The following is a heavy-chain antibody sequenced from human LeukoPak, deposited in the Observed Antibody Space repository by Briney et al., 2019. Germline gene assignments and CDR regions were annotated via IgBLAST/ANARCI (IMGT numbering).Heavy chain of an antibody. CDR3: ASFRSYCGSYYWRDIDY. J-gene: IGHJ4*02. CDR1: GGSNSSGGYY. V-gene: IGHV4-31*03. Sequence: SETLPLTCPVSGGSNSSGGYYWSWIRQHPGKGLEWIGYIYYSGSTYYNPSLKSRVTISVDTSKNQFSLKLSSATAADTAVYYCASFRSYCGSYYWRDIDYWGQGTLVTVSS. CDR2: IYYSGST. D-gene: IGHD1-26*01.